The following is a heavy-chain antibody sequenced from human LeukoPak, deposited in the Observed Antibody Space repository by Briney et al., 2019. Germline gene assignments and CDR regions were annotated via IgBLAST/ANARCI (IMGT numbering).Heavy chain of an antibody. CDR1: GYSFTNHW. Sequence: GESLMISCKGSGYSFTNHWIGWVRQMPGKGLEWMGIIYLGDSDTRYSPSFEGQVTISADKSINTAYLQWSSLKASDTAMYYCGRHFKTDPAFDYWGKGTLVIVSS. V-gene: IGHV5-51*01. J-gene: IGHJ4*02. CDR2: IYLGDSDT. CDR3: GRHFKTDPAFDY.